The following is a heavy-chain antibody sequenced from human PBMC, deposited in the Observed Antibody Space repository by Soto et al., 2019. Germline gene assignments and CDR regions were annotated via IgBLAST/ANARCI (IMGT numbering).Heavy chain of an antibody. Sequence: PGGSLSLSCAASGFTFSSYGMHWVRQAPGKGLEWVAVISYDGSNKYYADSVKGRFTISRDNSKNTLYLQMNSLRAEDTAVYYCAKSGVENIVVVPAAQYYYYYYGMDVWGQGTTVTVSS. D-gene: IGHD2-2*01. V-gene: IGHV3-30*18. J-gene: IGHJ6*02. CDR3: AKSGVENIVVVPAAQYYYYYYGMDV. CDR1: GFTFSSYG. CDR2: ISYDGSNK.